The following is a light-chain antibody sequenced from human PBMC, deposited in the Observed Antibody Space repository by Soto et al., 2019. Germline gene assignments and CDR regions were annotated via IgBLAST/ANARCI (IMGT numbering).Light chain of an antibody. CDR1: SGHSNYA. CDR2: LNSDGSH. J-gene: IGLJ2*01. CDR3: QTWGSGIVV. V-gene: IGLV4-69*01. Sequence: QSVLTQSPSASASLGASVKLTCTLSSGHSNYAIAWHQQQSEKGPRHLMKLNSDGSHSKGDGIPDRFSGSSSGAERYLTISSLQSEEEADYYCQTWGSGIVVFGGGTKLTVL.